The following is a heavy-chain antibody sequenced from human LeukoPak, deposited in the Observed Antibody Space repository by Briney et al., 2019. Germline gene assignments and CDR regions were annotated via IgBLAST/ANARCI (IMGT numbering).Heavy chain of an antibody. CDR2: ISYDGSNK. D-gene: IGHD3-22*01. J-gene: IGHJ2*01. CDR1: GFTFSSYA. Sequence: GRSLRLSCAASGFTFSSYAMHWVRQAPGKGLEWGAVISYDGSNKYYADSVKGRFTISRDNSKNTLYLQMNSLRAEDTAVYYCARESYYDSSGPAAVLDLWGRGTLVTVSS. V-gene: IGHV3-30-3*01. CDR3: ARESYYDSSGPAAVLDL.